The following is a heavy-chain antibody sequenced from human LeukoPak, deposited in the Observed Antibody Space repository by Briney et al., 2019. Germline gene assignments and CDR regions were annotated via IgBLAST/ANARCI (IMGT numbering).Heavy chain of an antibody. CDR3: ARVAYYGSGAKGSNNWFDP. J-gene: IGHJ5*02. V-gene: IGHV4-59*01. D-gene: IGHD3-10*01. CDR1: GGSISSYY. Sequence: SETLSLTCTVSGGSISSYYWSWIRQPPGKGLEWIGYIYYSGSTNYNPSLKSRVTISVDTSKNQFSLKLGSVTAADTAVYYCARVAYYGSGAKGSNNWFDPWGQGTLVTVSS. CDR2: IYYSGST.